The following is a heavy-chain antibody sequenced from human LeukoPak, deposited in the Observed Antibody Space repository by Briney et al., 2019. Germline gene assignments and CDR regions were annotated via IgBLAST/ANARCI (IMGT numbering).Heavy chain of an antibody. CDR2: IDSTSSSI. Sequence: GGSLRLSCAASRFTFSSHSMHWVRQAPGKGLEWVSVIDSTSSSIHYADSVKGRFTISRDNAQNSLYLQMNSLRAEDAAMYYCARGTGTGSFLIDYWAREPWSPSPQ. V-gene: IGHV3-48*01. CDR3: ARGTGTGSFLIDY. D-gene: IGHD1-26*01. J-gene: IGHJ4*02. CDR1: RFTFSSHS.